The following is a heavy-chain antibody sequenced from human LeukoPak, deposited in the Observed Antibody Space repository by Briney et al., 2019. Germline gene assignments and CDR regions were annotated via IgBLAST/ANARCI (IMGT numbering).Heavy chain of an antibody. D-gene: IGHD5-24*01. CDR2: IKQDGSEK. Sequence: PGGSLRLSCAASRFTFSSYWMSWVRQAPGKGLEWVANIKQDGSEKYYVDSVKGRFTISRDNAKNSLYLQMNSLRAEDTAVYYCARSNYGPDYWGQGTLVTVSS. CDR3: ARSNYGPDY. CDR1: RFTFSSYW. V-gene: IGHV3-7*01. J-gene: IGHJ4*02.